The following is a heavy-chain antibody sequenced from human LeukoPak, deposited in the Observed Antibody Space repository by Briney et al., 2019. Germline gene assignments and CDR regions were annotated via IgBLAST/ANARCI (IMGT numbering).Heavy chain of an antibody. CDR2: ISGSGDT. D-gene: IGHD5-12*01. J-gene: IGHJ4*02. Sequence: GGSLRLSCAASGFTFSSYAMSWVRQAPGKGLVWVSGISGSGDTYYGDSVKGRFTISTDNSKNTLYLQMNSLRAEDTAVYYCAKGGNSGWNFFDYGGQGTLVTVSS. CDR1: GFTFSSYA. V-gene: IGHV3-23*01. CDR3: AKGGNSGWNFFDY.